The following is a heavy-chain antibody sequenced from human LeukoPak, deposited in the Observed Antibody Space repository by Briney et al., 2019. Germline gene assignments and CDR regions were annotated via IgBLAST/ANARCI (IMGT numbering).Heavy chain of an antibody. CDR1: GGSISSYY. V-gene: IGHV4-59*01. J-gene: IGHJ6*02. CDR3: ARDCSGGSCYLCGMDV. CDR2: IYYSGST. Sequence: SETLSLTCTVSGGSISSYYWSWIRQPPGKGLEWIGYIYYSGSTNYNPSLKSRVTTSVDTSKNQFSLKLSSVTAADTAVYYCARDCSGGSCYLCGMDVWGQGTTVTVSS. D-gene: IGHD2-15*01.